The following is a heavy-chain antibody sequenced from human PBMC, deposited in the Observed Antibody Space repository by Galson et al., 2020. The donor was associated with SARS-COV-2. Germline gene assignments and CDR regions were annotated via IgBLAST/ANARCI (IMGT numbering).Heavy chain of an antibody. Sequence: ASVKVSCKASGYTFTDYYIHWVRQAPGQGLEWMGWINPKSGGTNYAQKFQGSVTMTSDTSISTAYMELSRLNSDDTAVYFCAPNGYCRGGSCTSFDRWGQGTLVTVSS. CDR3: APNGYCRGGSCTSFDR. V-gene: IGHV1-2*02. CDR2: INPKSGGT. J-gene: IGHJ5*02. D-gene: IGHD2-15*01. CDR1: GYTFTDYY.